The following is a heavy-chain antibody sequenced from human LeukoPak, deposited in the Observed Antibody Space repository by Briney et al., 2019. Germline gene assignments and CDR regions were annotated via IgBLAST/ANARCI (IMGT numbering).Heavy chain of an antibody. CDR2: ISYDGSNK. J-gene: IGHJ4*01. CDR3: ARAGYYSNYLGY. CDR1: GFTFSSYA. Sequence: GRSLRLSCAASGFTFSSYAMHWVRQAPGKGLEWVAVISYDGSNKYYADSVKGRFTISRDNSKNTLYLQMNSLRAEDTAVYYCARAGYYSNYLGYWGQGTLVTVSS. D-gene: IGHD3-10*01. V-gene: IGHV3-30-3*01.